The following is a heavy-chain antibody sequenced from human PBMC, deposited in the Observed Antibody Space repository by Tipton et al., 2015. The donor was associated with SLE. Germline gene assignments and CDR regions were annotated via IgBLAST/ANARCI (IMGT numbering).Heavy chain of an antibody. CDR1: GFTFSSYE. Sequence: SLRLSCAASGFTFSSYEMNWVRQAPGKGLEWVSYINIFSSTIYYAYSVKGRFTISRDNAKNSLSLQMNSLRAEDTGVYYCARGSLFSYSGMDVWGQGTTVTVSS. CDR3: ARGSLFSYSGMDV. V-gene: IGHV3-48*03. J-gene: IGHJ6*02. CDR2: INIFSSTI.